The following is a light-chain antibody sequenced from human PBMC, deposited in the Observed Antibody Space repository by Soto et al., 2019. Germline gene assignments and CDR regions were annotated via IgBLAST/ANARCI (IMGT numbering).Light chain of an antibody. V-gene: IGLV1-40*01. CDR2: ANI. CDR1: SSNIGAGYD. CDR3: QSYARTLSARYV. Sequence: QSVLTQPPSVSGAPGQRVTISCTGSSSNIGAGYDVHWYQQRPGAAPKLLISANINRPSGVPDRFSGSKSGTSASLAITGLQADDEGDYYCQSYARTLSARYVFGTGTKVTVL. J-gene: IGLJ1*01.